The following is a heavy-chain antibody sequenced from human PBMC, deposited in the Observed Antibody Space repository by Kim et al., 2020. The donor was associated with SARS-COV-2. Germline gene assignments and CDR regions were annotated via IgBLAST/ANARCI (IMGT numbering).Heavy chain of an antibody. D-gene: IGHD5-18*01. J-gene: IGHJ6*02. V-gene: IGHV4-34*01. CDR2: INHSGST. CDR1: GGSFSGYY. CDR3: ARGQGYSYGFGRGYYYYGMDV. Sequence: SETLSLTCAVYGGSFSGYYWSWIRQPPGKGLEWIGEINHSGSTNYNPSLKSRVTISVDTSKNQFSLKLSSVTAADTAVYYCARGQGYSYGFGRGYYYYGMDVWGQGTTVTVSS.